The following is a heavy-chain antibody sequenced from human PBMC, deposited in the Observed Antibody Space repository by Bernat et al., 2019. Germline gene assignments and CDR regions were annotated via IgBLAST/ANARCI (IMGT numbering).Heavy chain of an antibody. CDR2: ISYDGSNK. J-gene: IGHJ4*02. CDR1: GFTFSSYA. CDR3: ARDFMITFGGGIAQTYFDY. D-gene: IGHD3-16*02. V-gene: IGHV3-30-3*01. Sequence: QVQLVESGGGVVQPGRSLRLSCAASGFTFSSYAMHWVRQAPGKGLEWVAVISYDGSNKYYADSVKGRFTISRDNSKNTLYLQMNSLRAEDTAVYYCARDFMITFGGGIAQTYFDYWGQGTLVTVSS.